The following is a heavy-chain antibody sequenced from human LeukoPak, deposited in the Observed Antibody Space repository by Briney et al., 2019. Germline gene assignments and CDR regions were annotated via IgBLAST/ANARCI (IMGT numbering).Heavy chain of an antibody. CDR3: ARNMVRGVNFDAFDI. CDR2: INPSGGST. J-gene: IGHJ3*02. D-gene: IGHD3-10*01. V-gene: IGHV1-46*01. CDR1: GYTFTSYY. Sequence: ASVKVSCKASGYTFTSYYMHWVRQVPGQGLEWMGIINPSGGSTSYAQKFQGRVTMTRDMSTSTVYMELSSLRSEDTAVYYCARNMVRGVNFDAFDIWGQGTMVTVSS.